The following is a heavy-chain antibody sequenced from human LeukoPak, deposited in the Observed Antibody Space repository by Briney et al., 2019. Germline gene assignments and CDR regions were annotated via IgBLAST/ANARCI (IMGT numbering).Heavy chain of an antibody. CDR2: ITGSSSYI. CDR1: GFTFSSYN. D-gene: IGHD2-15*01. Sequence: PGGSLRLSCAASGFTFSSYNMNWVRQAPGKGLEWVSSITGSSSYIYYADSVKGRFTISRDNAKNSLYLQMNSLRAEDTAIYYCASTFPYCGGGSCALGGQGTLVTVSS. V-gene: IGHV3-21*01. J-gene: IGHJ4*02. CDR3: ASTFPYCGGGSCAL.